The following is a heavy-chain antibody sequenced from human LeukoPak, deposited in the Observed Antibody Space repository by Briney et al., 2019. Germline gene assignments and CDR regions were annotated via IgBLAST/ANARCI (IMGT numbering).Heavy chain of an antibody. CDR2: ISYDGSNK. V-gene: IGHV3-30*18. J-gene: IGHJ6*02. D-gene: IGHD3-22*01. CDR3: AKDSYYYDSSGSRKGYGMDV. Sequence: GRSLRLSCAASGFTFSSYGMHWVRQAPGKGLEWVAVISYDGSNKYYADSVKGRFTISRDNSKNTLYLQMNSLRAEDTAVYYCAKDSYYYDSSGSRKGYGMDVWGQGTTVTVSS. CDR1: GFTFSSYG.